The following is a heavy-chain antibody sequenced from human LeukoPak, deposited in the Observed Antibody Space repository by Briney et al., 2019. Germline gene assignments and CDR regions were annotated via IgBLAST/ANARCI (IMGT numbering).Heavy chain of an antibody. D-gene: IGHD4-23*01. CDR3: ARDEGATVAAYRFDF. CDR2: IKYDGSYT. Sequence: AGSVRLSCEASGFDFSNYYMSWVRQAPGKGLEWLANIKYDGSYTYYVDSVKGQLTLSRDNAKNSVYLQMSSLRAEDTAVYYCARDEGATVAAYRFDFWGRGTLVTVSS. V-gene: IGHV3-7*01. J-gene: IGHJ4*02. CDR1: GFDFSNYY.